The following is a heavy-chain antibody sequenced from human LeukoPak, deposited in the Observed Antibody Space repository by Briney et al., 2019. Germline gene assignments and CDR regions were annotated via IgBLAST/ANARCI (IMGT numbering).Heavy chain of an antibody. Sequence: GGSLRLSCAATGFTFTKHWMSWVRQTIGKGLECVAKIREDGNEKHYVDSVKGRFTISRDNAKNSLYLQMNSLRAEDTALYYCARLRYNDFWSGHWKYYYYMDVWGKGTTVTVSS. CDR1: GFTFTKHW. CDR2: IREDGNEK. CDR3: ARLRYNDFWSGHWKYYYYMDV. D-gene: IGHD3-3*01. V-gene: IGHV3-7*01. J-gene: IGHJ6*03.